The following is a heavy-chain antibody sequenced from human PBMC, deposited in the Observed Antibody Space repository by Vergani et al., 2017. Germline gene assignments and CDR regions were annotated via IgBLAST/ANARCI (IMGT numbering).Heavy chain of an antibody. J-gene: IGHJ4*02. CDR3: ARSFSGYYGSGSYYTPAH. Sequence: QVQLVQSGAEVKKPGSSVKVSCKASGGTFSSYTISWVRQAPGQGLEWMGRIIPILCIANYAQKFQGRVTSTADKSTSTAYMELSSLRSEDTAVYYCARSFSGYYGSGSYYTPAHWGQGTLVTVSS. CDR1: GGTFSSYT. CDR2: IIPILCIA. D-gene: IGHD3-10*01. V-gene: IGHV1-69*02.